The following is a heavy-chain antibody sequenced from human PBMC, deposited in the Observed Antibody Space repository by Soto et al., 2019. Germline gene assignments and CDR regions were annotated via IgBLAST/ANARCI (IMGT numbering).Heavy chain of an antibody. CDR2: ISYDGSDK. CDR3: ARDYYKYYDSSGYYRSPAY. Sequence: QVQLVESGGGVVQPGRSLRLSCAASGFTFSSYAMHWVRQAPGKGLEWEALISYDGSDKDYADSVKGRFTISRDNSRNTLFLQMNSLRAEDTAVYYCARDYYKYYDSSGYYRSPAYLGQGTLVTVSS. V-gene: IGHV3-30-3*01. D-gene: IGHD3-22*01. J-gene: IGHJ4*02. CDR1: GFTFSSYA.